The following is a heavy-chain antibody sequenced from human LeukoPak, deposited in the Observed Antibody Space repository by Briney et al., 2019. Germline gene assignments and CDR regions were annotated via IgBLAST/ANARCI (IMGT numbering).Heavy chain of an antibody. V-gene: IGHV3-21*01. Sequence: PGGSLRLSCAASGFTFSSYNMNWVRQAPGKGLEWVSSIGGSGNYIFYADSVKGRFTISRDNAKNSLYLQMNSLRAEDTAVYYCASRWSRSNDAFDIWGQGTMVTVSS. CDR3: ASRWSRSNDAFDI. D-gene: IGHD5-24*01. CDR1: GFTFSSYN. J-gene: IGHJ3*02. CDR2: IGGSGNYI.